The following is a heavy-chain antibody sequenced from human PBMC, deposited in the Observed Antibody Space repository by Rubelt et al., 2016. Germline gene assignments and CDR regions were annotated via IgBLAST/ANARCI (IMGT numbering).Heavy chain of an antibody. J-gene: IGHJ2*01. V-gene: IGHV3-33*01. CDR3: ARDRNWGRSDWYLDL. Sequence: ESGGGVVQPGRSLRLSCTASGFTFRNYGMHWVRQAPGKGLEWVAVIWYDGSNNRFADSVKGRFTISRDNSKNILWLQMNSLSAEDTAVYQCARDRNWGRSDWYLDLWGRGTLVTVSS. D-gene: IGHD7-27*01. CDR2: IWYDGSNN. CDR1: GFTFRNYG.